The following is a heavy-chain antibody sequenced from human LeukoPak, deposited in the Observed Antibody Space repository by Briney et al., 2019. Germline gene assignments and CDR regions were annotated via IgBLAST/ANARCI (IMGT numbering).Heavy chain of an antibody. CDR1: GFTFSSYS. D-gene: IGHD2-15*01. V-gene: IGHV3-21*01. CDR2: ISSSSSYI. CDR3: AREVYCSGGSCHDY. J-gene: IGHJ4*02. Sequence: GGSLGLSCAASGFTFSSYSMNWVRQAPGKGLEWVSSISSSSSYIYYADSVKGRFTISRDNAKNSLYLQMNSLRAEDTAVYYCAREVYCSGGSCHDYWGQGTLVTVSS.